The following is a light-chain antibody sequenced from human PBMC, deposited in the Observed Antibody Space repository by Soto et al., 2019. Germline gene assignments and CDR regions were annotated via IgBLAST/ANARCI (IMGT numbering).Light chain of an antibody. J-gene: IGKJ2*01. V-gene: IGKV3-15*01. CDR1: QSISSE. CDR3: QQSHNWPLT. Sequence: EIVMTQSPATLSVSPGESATLSCRASQSISSELAWYQQKPGQPPRLLIYGASTRATGVPGRFTGSGSGSDFTLTNSELQSEDVAVYYCQQSHNWPLTFAQGTRLEI. CDR2: GAS.